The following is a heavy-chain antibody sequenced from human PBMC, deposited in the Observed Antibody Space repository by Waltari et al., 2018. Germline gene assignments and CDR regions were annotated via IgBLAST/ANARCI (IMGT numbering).Heavy chain of an antibody. D-gene: IGHD1-26*01. J-gene: IGHJ4*02. CDR3: ARTYQSGSYSDY. V-gene: IGHV1-2*02. CDR2: INTRNGGT. CDR1: GYPFTSYY. Sequence: QVQLVQSGAEVKKPGASVKVSCKTSGYPFTSYYMHWVRQAPGQGLEWMGRINTRNGGTNYAQNYQGRVTMTRDTSISTAYMELSRLISNDTAVYYCARTYQSGSYSDYWGQGTPVTVSS.